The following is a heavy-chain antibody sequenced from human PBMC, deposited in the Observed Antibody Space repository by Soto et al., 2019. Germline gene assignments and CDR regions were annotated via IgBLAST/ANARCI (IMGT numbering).Heavy chain of an antibody. CDR1: GYSFSTYG. D-gene: IGHD2-21*01. Sequence: QVRLVQSGVEVMKPGPSVKVSCKASGYSFSTYGISWVRQTPGQGLEWMGWISGLNGNTNYAQNLQGRVIMTTDTSTGTAYMDLRSLVSDDTAMYYCATNLCGEEGVGSSHYWGEGTLVT. CDR3: ATNLCGEEGVGSSHY. J-gene: IGHJ4*01. CDR2: ISGLNGNT. V-gene: IGHV1-18*01.